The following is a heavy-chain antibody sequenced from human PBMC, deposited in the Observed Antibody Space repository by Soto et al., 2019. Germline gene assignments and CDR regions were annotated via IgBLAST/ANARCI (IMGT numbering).Heavy chain of an antibody. Sequence: SETLSLTCTVSGGSISSSSYYWGWIRQPPGKGLEWIGSIYYSGSTYYNPSLKSRVTISVDTSKNQFSLKLSSVTAADTAVYYCARASSSWGPAKFDYGGQGTLVTVSS. D-gene: IGHD6-13*01. J-gene: IGHJ4*02. V-gene: IGHV4-39*01. CDR3: ARASSSWGPAKFDY. CDR2: IYYSGST. CDR1: GGSISSSSYY.